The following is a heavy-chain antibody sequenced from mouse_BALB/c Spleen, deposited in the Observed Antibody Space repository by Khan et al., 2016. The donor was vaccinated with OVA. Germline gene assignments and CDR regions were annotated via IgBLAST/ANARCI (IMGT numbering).Heavy chain of an antibody. CDR1: GFSLTNYG. CDR2: IWSDGST. J-gene: IGHJ4*01. D-gene: IGHD2-10*01. Sequence: QVQLKESGPGLVAPSQSLSITCTISGFSLTNYGVHWVRQPPGKGLEWLGVIWSDGSTTYNSALKSRLSISEDNSKSQVFLKMNSLQTDDTAMYYCARQPYYHYYIMDYWGQGTSVTVSS. V-gene: IGHV2-6-1*01. CDR3: ARQPYYHYYIMDY.